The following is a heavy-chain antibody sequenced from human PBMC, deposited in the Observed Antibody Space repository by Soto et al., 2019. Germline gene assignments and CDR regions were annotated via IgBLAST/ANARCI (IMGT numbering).Heavy chain of an antibody. J-gene: IGHJ6*02. CDR3: AKGIRVGYSSGWYGFVGSNYYGMDV. CDR1: GFTFSSYG. V-gene: IGHV3-30*18. CDR2: ISYDGSNK. Sequence: QVQLVESGGGVVQPGRSLRLSCAASGFTFSSYGMHWVRQAPGKGLGWVAVISYDGSNKYYADSVKGRFTISRDNSKNTLYLQMNSLRAEDTAVYYCAKGIRVGYSSGWYGFVGSNYYGMDVWGQGTTVTVSS. D-gene: IGHD6-19*01.